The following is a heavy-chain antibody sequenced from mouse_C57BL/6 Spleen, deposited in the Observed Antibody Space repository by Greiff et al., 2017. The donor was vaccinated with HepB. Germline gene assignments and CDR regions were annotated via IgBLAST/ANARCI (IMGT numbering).Heavy chain of an antibody. CDR1: GYTFTSYW. D-gene: IGHD2-4*01. CDR3: ARSYDYGEGFAY. J-gene: IGHJ3*01. CDR2: IDPSDSYT. V-gene: IGHV1-50*01. Sequence: QVQLQQPGAELVQPGASVKLSCKASGYTFTSYWMQWVKQRPGQGLEWIGEIDPSDSYTNYNQKFKGKATLTVDTSSSTAYMQLSSLTSEDSAVYYCARSYDYGEGFAYWGQGTLVTVSA.